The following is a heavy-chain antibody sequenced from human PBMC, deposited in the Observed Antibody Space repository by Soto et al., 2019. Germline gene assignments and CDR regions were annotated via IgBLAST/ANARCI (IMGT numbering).Heavy chain of an antibody. CDR2: ISARGGSS. CDR3: AKSSIEYSASVDN. CDR1: GFSFSSYA. Sequence: DVQLLESGGGLVQPGGSLRLSCAASGFSFSSYAMVWVRQAPGKGLEWVAVISARGGSSYFADSVKGRFTLSRDNSKNGLSLEMNRLRAEDTAIYFWAKSSIEYSASVDNWGQGTLV. J-gene: IGHJ4*02. V-gene: IGHV3-23*01. D-gene: IGHD5-12*01.